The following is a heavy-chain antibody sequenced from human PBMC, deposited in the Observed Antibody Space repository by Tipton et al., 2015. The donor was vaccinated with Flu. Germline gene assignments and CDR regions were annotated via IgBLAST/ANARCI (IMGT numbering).Heavy chain of an antibody. Sequence: QLVQSGAEVKKPGSSVKVSCKASGGTFSSYAISWVRQAPGQGLEWMGGIIPIFGTANYAQKFQGRVTITADESTSTAYMELSSLRSEDTAVYYCARDNDILTGYYLPAGMDVWGQGTTVTVSS. D-gene: IGHD3-9*01. J-gene: IGHJ6*02. V-gene: IGHV1-69*01. CDR3: ARDNDILTGYYLPAGMDV. CDR2: IIPIFGTA. CDR1: GGTFSSYA.